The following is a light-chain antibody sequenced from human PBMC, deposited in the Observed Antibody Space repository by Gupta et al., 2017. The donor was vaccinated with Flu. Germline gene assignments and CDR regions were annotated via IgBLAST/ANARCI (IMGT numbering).Light chain of an antibody. CDR2: DAS. Sequence: EDVLTQSPATLSLSPWQRATFSCRASQNVGDYLSWYQHKPGQGHSLLIYDASNRASGVPVRLSVSGSGTDFTLTISSLEPEDFALDFCHQRRSWSSAVTFGRGTRLE. J-gene: IGKJ5*01. CDR1: QNVGDY. V-gene: IGKV3-11*01. CDR3: HQRRSWSSAVT.